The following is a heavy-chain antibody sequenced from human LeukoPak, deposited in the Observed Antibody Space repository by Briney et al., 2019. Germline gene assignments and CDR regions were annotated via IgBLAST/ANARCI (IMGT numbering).Heavy chain of an antibody. CDR2: ISAYNGNT. J-gene: IGHJ3*02. V-gene: IGHV1-18*04. CDR3: ARDARGYCSSTSCPVAAFDI. Sequence: ASVKVSCKASGYTFTSYGISWVRQAPGQGLEWMGWISAYNGNTNYAQKLQGRVTMTTDTSTSTAYMELRSLRSDDTAVYYCARDARGYCSSTSCPVAAFDIWGQGTMVTVSS. CDR1: GYTFTSYG. D-gene: IGHD2-2*01.